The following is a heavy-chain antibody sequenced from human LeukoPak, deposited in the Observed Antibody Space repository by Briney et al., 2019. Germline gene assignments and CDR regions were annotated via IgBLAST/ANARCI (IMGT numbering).Heavy chain of an antibody. V-gene: IGHV3-7*03. Sequence: GGSLRLSCVASGFSFSSYWMSWVRQAPGKGLEWLANIKHDGSEKYYVGSVKGRFTISRDNAKNSLYLQMNSPRAEDTAFYYCARVTSRDPLHYWGQGTLVTVSS. D-gene: IGHD2-21*02. CDR1: GFSFSSYW. J-gene: IGHJ4*02. CDR3: ARVTSRDPLHY. CDR2: IKHDGSEK.